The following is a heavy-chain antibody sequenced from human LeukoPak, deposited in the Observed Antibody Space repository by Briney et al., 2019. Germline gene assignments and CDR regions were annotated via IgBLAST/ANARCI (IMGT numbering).Heavy chain of an antibody. D-gene: IGHD3-16*01. Sequence: GGSLRLSCAASGFTFNTYVMSWVRQAPGKGLEWGSGISGSGGSTDYADSVKGRFTISRDNSKNTLYLHLNNLRAEDTALYYCARDWGRGRYYFDYWGQGTLVTVSS. CDR1: GFTFNTYV. CDR2: ISGSGGST. CDR3: ARDWGRGRYYFDY. V-gene: IGHV3-23*01. J-gene: IGHJ4*02.